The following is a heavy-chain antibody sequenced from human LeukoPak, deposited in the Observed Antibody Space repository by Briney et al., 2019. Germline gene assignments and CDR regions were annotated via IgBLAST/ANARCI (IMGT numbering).Heavy chain of an antibody. D-gene: IGHD7-27*01. CDR1: GFTFSTYW. V-gene: IGHV3-7*01. J-gene: IGHJ4*02. Sequence: GGSLRLSCAASGFTFSTYWMTWVRQAPGRGLEWVANIKQDGSEKYYVDSVKGRFTISRDNAKNSLYLQMNSLRAEDTAVYYCAREGTGDFDYWGQGTLVTVSS. CDR2: IKQDGSEK. CDR3: AREGTGDFDY.